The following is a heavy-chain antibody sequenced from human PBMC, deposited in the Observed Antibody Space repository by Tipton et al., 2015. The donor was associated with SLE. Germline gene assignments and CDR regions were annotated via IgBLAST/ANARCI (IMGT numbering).Heavy chain of an antibody. CDR2: INHSGST. CDR1: GGSFSFYY. CDR3: VARFEYSCSVSEC. D-gene: IGHD6-6*01. J-gene: IGHJ4*01. Sequence: LRLSCAVYGGSFSFYYWSWIRQPPGKGLEWIGEINHSGSTNYNPSLKSRVTISVDTSKSQFSLKLRSVTAADTAVYYCVARFEYSCSVSECWGHGTLVTVSS. V-gene: IGHV4-34*01.